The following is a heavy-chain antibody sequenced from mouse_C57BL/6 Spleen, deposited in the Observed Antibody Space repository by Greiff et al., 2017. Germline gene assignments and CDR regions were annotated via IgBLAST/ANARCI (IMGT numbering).Heavy chain of an antibody. J-gene: IGHJ2*01. V-gene: IGHV1-39*01. CDR1: GYSFTDYN. Sequence: EVKLMESGPELVKPGASVKISCKASGYSFTDYNMNWVKQSNGKSLEWIGVINPNYGTTSYNQKFKGKATLTVDQSSSTAYMQLNSLTSEDSAVXYCARGPKSLYYFDYWGQGTTLTVSS. CDR3: ARGPKSLYYFDY. CDR2: INPNYGTT.